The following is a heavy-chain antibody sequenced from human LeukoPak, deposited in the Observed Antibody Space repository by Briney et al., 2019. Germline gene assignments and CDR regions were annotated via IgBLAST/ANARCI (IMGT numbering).Heavy chain of an antibody. Sequence: GRSLGLSCAASGFTFSDYGMHWVRQAPGKGLEWVAVIWYDGTNKYYGGSVKGRFTISRDNSKNMLYLQMNSLRAEDTAVYYCARSRGKTGDVVDYWGQGTLVTVSS. CDR1: GFTFSDYG. CDR3: ARSRGKTGDVVDY. V-gene: IGHV3-33*01. D-gene: IGHD7-27*01. J-gene: IGHJ4*02. CDR2: IWYDGTNK.